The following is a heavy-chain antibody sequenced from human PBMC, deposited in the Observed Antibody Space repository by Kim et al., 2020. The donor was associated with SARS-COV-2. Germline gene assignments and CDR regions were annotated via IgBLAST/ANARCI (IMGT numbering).Heavy chain of an antibody. D-gene: IGHD3-9*01. CDR1: GFTFSSYA. Sequence: GGSLRLSCAASGFTFSSYAMSWVRQAPGKGLEWVSAISGSGGSTYYADSVKGRFTISRDNSKNTLYLQMNSLGAEDTAVYYCAKFNYDILTGFDYYGMDVWGQGTTVTVSS. J-gene: IGHJ6*02. V-gene: IGHV3-23*01. CDR3: AKFNYDILTGFDYYGMDV. CDR2: ISGSGGST.